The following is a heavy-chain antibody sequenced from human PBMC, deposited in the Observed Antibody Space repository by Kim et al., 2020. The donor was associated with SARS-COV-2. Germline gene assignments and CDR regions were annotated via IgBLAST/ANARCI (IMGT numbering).Heavy chain of an antibody. CDR2: IIPIFGTA. Sequence: SVKVSCKASGGTFSSYAISWVRQAPGQGLEWMGGIIPIFGTANYAQKFQGRVTITADESTSTAYMELSSLRSEDTAVYYCARVAVSSSWLHLGYYYYMDVWGKGTTVTVS. D-gene: IGHD6-13*01. CDR3: ARVAVSSSWLHLGYYYYMDV. V-gene: IGHV1-69*13. J-gene: IGHJ6*03. CDR1: GGTFSSYA.